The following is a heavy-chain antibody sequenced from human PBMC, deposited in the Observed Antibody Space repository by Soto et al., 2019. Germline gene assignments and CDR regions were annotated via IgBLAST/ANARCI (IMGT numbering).Heavy chain of an antibody. CDR3: AREGGNSLYYYYGMDV. J-gene: IGHJ6*02. CDR1: GGTFSSYA. Sequence: SVKVSCKASGGTFSSYAISWVRQAPGQGLEWMGGIIPIFGTANYAQKFQGRVTITADESTSTAYMELSSLRSEDTAVYYCAREGGNSLYYYYGMDVWGQGTTVTVSS. V-gene: IGHV1-69*13. CDR2: IIPIFGTA. D-gene: IGHD2-21*02.